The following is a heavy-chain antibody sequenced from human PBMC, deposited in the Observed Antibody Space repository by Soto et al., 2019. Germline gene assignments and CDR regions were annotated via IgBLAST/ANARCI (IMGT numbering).Heavy chain of an antibody. CDR3: AREATPNTVVTAFLHFHH. Sequence: QVQLVQSGAEVKKPGASVKVSCKASGYTFTSYPVHWVRQAPGQSLAWMGWINGGNDDTKYSQTFQGRVSITRDTSASTVYMELSSLKSDDTAVYYCAREATPNTVVTAFLHFHHWGQGPLVTVSS. V-gene: IGHV1-3*01. D-gene: IGHD2-15*01. J-gene: IGHJ1*01. CDR2: INGGNDDT. CDR1: GYTFTSYP.